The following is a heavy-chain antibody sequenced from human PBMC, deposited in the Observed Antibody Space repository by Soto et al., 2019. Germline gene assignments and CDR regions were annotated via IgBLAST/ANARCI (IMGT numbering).Heavy chain of an antibody. Sequence: QFQLVHSGAEVQKPRSSVKVSCKASGGTFSSYTISWVRHAPGHGLEWMGRIIPILGIADYAQKFQGRVTMTADKSTSTAYMELSSLRYEDTAVYYCAVLYCSGGSCSPFDYWGQGTLVTVSS. CDR2: IIPILGIA. J-gene: IGHJ4*02. CDR3: AVLYCSGGSCSPFDY. CDR1: GGTFSSYT. D-gene: IGHD2-15*01. V-gene: IGHV1-69*02.